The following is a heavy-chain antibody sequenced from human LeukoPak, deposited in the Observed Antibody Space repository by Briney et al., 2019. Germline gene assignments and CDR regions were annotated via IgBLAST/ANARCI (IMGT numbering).Heavy chain of an antibody. Sequence: PGGSLRLSCAASGFTFSSYWMTWVRQAPGKGLEWVGRIKSKTDGGTTDYAAPVKGRFTISRDDSKNTLYLQMNSLRAEDTAVYYCARGSVVRVAYPYYFDYWGQGTLVTVSS. D-gene: IGHD3-10*01. CDR3: ARGSVVRVAYPYYFDY. CDR1: GFTFSSYW. CDR2: IKSKTDGGTT. J-gene: IGHJ4*02. V-gene: IGHV3-15*01.